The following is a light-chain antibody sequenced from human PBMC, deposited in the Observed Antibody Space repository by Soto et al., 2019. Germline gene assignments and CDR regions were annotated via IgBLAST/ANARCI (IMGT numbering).Light chain of an antibody. Sequence: QSALTQPASVSGSPGQSITISCTGTSSDVGGYNYVCWYQQHPGKAPKLMIYDVSNRPAGVSNRFSGSKSGNTASLTISGLQAEDEADYYCSSYTSSRSGVFGGGTQLTVL. CDR2: DVS. J-gene: IGLJ3*02. V-gene: IGLV2-14*01. CDR3: SSYTSSRSGV. CDR1: SSDVGGYNY.